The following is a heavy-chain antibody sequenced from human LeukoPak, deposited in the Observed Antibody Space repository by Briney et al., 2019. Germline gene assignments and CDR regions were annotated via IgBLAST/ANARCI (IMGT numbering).Heavy chain of an antibody. J-gene: IGHJ4*02. D-gene: IGHD6-19*01. CDR3: AKTPGIEVVVNYFDY. Sequence: GGSLRVSCAASGFIFSSYAMTWVRQAPGKGLEWVAGISGSGDTTYYTDSVKDRFTISRDNSKYTVYLQMNSLRGEDTAVYYCAKTPGIEVVVNYFDYWGQGTLVTVSS. V-gene: IGHV3-23*01. CDR1: GFIFSSYA. CDR2: ISGSGDTT.